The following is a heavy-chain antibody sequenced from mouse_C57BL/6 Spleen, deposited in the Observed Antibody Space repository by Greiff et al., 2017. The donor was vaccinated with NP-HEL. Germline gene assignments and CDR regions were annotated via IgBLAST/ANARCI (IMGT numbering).Heavy chain of an antibody. CDR2: IHPSDSDT. J-gene: IGHJ2*01. CDR1: GDSGNGGG. V-gene: IGHV1-74*01. D-gene: IGHD1-1*01. CDR3: AIGDYYYGSSYGGY. Sequence: VQLQQPGAELVKPGDEVKGEGKEAGDSGNGGGGDGGERGRGQGLEWIGRIHPSDSDTNYNQKFKGKATLTVDKSSSTAYMQLSSLTSEDSAVYYCAIGDYYYGSSYGGYWGQGTTLTVSS.